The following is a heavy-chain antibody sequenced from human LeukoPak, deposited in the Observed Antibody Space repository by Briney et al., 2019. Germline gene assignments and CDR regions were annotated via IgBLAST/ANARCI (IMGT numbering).Heavy chain of an antibody. V-gene: IGHV4-39*07. D-gene: IGHD6-6*01. J-gene: IGHJ4*02. CDR1: GGSISSSSYY. Sequence: SETLSLTCTVSGGSISSSSYYWGWIRQPPRKGLEWIGSIYYSGSTYYNPSLKSRVTISVDTSKNQFSLKLSSVTAADTAVYYCARESIAAPYYFDYWGQGTLVTVSS. CDR2: IYYSGST. CDR3: ARESIAAPYYFDY.